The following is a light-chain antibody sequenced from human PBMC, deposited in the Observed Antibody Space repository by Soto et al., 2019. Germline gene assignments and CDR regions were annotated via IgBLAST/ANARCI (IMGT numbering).Light chain of an antibody. J-gene: IGKJ1*01. V-gene: IGKV1-5*03. CDR2: KAS. CDR1: QNINSW. CDR3: QQYHTYRT. Sequence: DIQMTQSPSTLSASVGDRVTITCRASQNINSWLAWYQQKPGKAPKLLIYKASSLESGVPSRFSGSGSGTEFTLTISSLQPDDFATYYCQQYHTYRTFGQGTKVEIK.